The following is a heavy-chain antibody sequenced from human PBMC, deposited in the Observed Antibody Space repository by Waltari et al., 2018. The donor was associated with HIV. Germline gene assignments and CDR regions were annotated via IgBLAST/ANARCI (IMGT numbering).Heavy chain of an antibody. CDR3: AREIDYYDSSGYSRSFDY. CDR2: IYYSGST. CDR1: GGSISSSSYY. J-gene: IGHJ4*02. Sequence: QLQLQESGPGLVKPSETLSLTCTVSGGSISSSSYYWGWIRQPPGKGLEWIGSIYYSGSTYYNPSLKSRVTISVDTSKNQFSLKLSSVTAADTAVYYCAREIDYYDSSGYSRSFDYWGQGTLVTVSS. D-gene: IGHD3-22*01. V-gene: IGHV4-39*07.